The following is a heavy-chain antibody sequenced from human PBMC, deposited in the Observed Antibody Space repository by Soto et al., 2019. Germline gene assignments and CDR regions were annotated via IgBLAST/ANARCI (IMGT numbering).Heavy chain of an antibody. V-gene: IGHV4-39*01. D-gene: IGHD3-10*01. CDR2: IYYSGST. J-gene: IGHJ5*02. CDR3: ARHGSGSYSNNWFDP. CDR1: GDSISSSSYY. Sequence: PSETLSLTCTVSGDSISSSSYYWGWIRQPPGKGLEWIGSIYYSGSTYYNPSLKSRVTISVDTSKNQFSLKLSSVTAADTAVYYCARHGSGSYSNNWFDPWGQGTLVTVSS.